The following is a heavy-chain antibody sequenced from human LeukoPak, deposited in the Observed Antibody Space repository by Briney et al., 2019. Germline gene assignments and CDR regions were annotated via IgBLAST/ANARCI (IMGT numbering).Heavy chain of an antibody. CDR3: AKGGGYSSSWYQDY. Sequence: GGSLRLSCAASGFTFSSYGMHWVRQAPGKGLEWVAVISYDGSNKYYADSVKGRFTISRDNSKNTLYLQMNSLRAEDTAVYYCAKGGGYSSSWYQDYWGQGTLVTVSS. CDR1: GFTFSSYG. J-gene: IGHJ4*02. D-gene: IGHD6-13*01. CDR2: ISYDGSNK. V-gene: IGHV3-30*18.